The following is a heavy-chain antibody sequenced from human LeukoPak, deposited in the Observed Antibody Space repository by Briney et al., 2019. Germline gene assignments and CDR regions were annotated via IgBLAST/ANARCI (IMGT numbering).Heavy chain of an antibody. J-gene: IGHJ3*01. D-gene: IGHD1-1*01. CDR1: GGSINSYY. CDR3: AGDVMSTALDAFDV. V-gene: IGHV4-59*12. Sequence: SETLSLTCTVSGGSINSYYWNWIRQPPGKGLELIGYIYNSGSPTYNPSLKSRVTISVDTSKNQFSLQLRSVTAADTAVYYCAGDVMSTALDAFDVWGQGTMVTVSS. CDR2: IYNSGSP.